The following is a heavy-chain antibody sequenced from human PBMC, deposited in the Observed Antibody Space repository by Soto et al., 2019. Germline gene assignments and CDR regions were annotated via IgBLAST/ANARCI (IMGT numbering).Heavy chain of an antibody. Sequence: SETLSVTCAVYGGSLSGYYWSWIRQPPGKSLEWIGEINHSGNTNYNPSLKTRVTISVDTSKNQLFLNLSSVTAAETAMYYCARHHVRGRTIAGAAEFWGQGTLVTVSS. CDR1: GGSLSGYY. J-gene: IGHJ4*02. CDR3: ARHHVRGRTIAGAAEF. CDR2: INHSGNT. D-gene: IGHD1-26*01. V-gene: IGHV4-34*01.